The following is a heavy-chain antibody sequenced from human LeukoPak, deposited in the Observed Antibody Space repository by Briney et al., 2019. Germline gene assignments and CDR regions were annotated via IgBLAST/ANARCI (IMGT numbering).Heavy chain of an antibody. J-gene: IGHJ6*03. D-gene: IGHD3-16*01. CDR3: AREGDPPGFYYYHHLDV. Sequence: PGESLRLSCAASGFDFSIYAIDWVRQAPGRGLEWVSSISSGSSFQNYADSVKGRFTISRDNAKNSVYLQMNRLRVEDTAVYFCAREGDPPGFYYYHHLDVWGKGTTVTVSS. V-gene: IGHV3-21*01. CDR1: GFDFSIYA. CDR2: ISSGSSFQ.